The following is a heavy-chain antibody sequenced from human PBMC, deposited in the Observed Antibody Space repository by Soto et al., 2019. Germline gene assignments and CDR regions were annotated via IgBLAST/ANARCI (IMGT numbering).Heavy chain of an antibody. Sequence: PSETLSLTCAVYGGSFSGYYWSWIRQPPGKGLEWIGEINHSGSTNYNPSLKSRVTISVDTSKNQFSLKLSSVTAADTAVYYCARAPPSDSGYPNRVRGYDGMDVWGQGTTVT. CDR2: INHSGST. J-gene: IGHJ6*02. CDR3: ARAPPSDSGYPNRVRGYDGMDV. CDR1: GGSFSGYY. V-gene: IGHV4-34*01. D-gene: IGHD5-12*01.